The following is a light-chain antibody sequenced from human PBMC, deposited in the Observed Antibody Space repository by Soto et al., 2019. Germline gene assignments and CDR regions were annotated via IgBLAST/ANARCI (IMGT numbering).Light chain of an antibody. CDR1: SSDVGSYNR. J-gene: IGLJ2*01. V-gene: IGLV2-18*02. Sequence: QSALTPPPSVSGSPGQSVTISCTGTSSDVGSYNRVSWYQQPPVTAPKLMIYEVSNRPSGVPDRFSGSKSGNTASLTISGLQAEDEADYYCSSYTSSSTLVFGGGTKLTVL. CDR2: EVS. CDR3: SSYTSSSTLV.